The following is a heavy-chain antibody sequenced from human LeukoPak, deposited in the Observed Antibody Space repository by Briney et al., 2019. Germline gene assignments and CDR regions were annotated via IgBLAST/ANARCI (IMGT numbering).Heavy chain of an antibody. J-gene: IGHJ4*02. D-gene: IGHD3-22*01. V-gene: IGHV4-31*03. CDR2: IYYSGST. CDR1: GGSISSGGYY. CDR3: ARAVVRSGYLAFDY. Sequence: PSETLSLTCTVSGGSISSGGYYWSWIRQHPGKGLEWIGYIYYSGSTYYNPFLKSRVTISVDTSKNQFSLKLSSVTAADTAVYYCARAVVRSGYLAFDYWGQGTLVTVSS.